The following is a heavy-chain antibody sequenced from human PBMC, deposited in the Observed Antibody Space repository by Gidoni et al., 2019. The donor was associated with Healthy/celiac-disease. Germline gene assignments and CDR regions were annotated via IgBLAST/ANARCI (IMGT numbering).Heavy chain of an antibody. CDR3: ARGNWNYENDAFDI. CDR1: GGSISSGGYY. V-gene: IGHV4-31*03. Sequence: QVQLQESGPGLVKPSQTLSLTCPVSGGSISSGGYYWSWIRQHPGKGLEWIGYIYYSGSTYYNPSLKSRVTISVDTSKNQFSLKLSSVTAADTAVYYCARGNWNYENDAFDIWGQGTMVTVSS. CDR2: IYYSGST. J-gene: IGHJ3*02. D-gene: IGHD1-7*01.